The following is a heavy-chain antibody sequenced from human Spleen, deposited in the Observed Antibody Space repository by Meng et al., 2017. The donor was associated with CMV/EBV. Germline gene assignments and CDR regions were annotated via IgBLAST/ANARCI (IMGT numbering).Heavy chain of an antibody. CDR3: ARGRYCSTPSCYRPYYYGMDV. V-gene: IGHV4-34*01. J-gene: IGHJ6*02. CDR2: VNRGGGT. D-gene: IGHD2-2*01. CDR1: NGSFSTYY. Sequence: GSLRLSCAVYNGSFSTYYWSWIRQPPGKGLEWIGEVNRGGGTNYNPSLTSRVTISVATSRNQFSLKLTSVTAADTAIYYCARGRYCSTPSCYRPYYYGMDVWGQGTTVTVSS.